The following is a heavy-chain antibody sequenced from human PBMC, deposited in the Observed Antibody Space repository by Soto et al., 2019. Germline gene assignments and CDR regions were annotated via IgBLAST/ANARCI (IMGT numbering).Heavy chain of an antibody. CDR3: ARHHGPTTSENWFDP. Sequence: QVHLVQSGVEVKTPGASVKVSCQASGYTFFTYDISWVRQAPGQGLEWMGWISTYRGDTKYAQKFQGSVTMTTDTSTTTAYLELRSLRSDDTAVYYCARHHGPTTSENWFDPWGQGTLVTVSS. D-gene: IGHD5-12*01. V-gene: IGHV1-18*01. CDR2: ISTYRGDT. CDR1: GYTFFTYD. J-gene: IGHJ5*02.